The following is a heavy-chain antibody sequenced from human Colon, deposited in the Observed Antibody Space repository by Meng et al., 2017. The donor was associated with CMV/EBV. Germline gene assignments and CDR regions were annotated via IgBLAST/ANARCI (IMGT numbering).Heavy chain of an antibody. V-gene: IGHV4-34*01. Sequence: LTCAVYGGSFSDYYWGWIRQPPGRGLEWIGEINHSGSTNYNPSLKSRVTISVDTSKNQFSLQLNSVTAADTAVYYCATFTLRYFDWPWGQGTLVTLSS. CDR1: GGSFSDYY. J-gene: IGHJ5*02. CDR2: INHSGST. CDR3: ATFTLRYFDWP. D-gene: IGHD3-9*01.